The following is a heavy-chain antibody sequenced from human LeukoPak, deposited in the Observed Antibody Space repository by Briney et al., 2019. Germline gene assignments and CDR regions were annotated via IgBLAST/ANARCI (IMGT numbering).Heavy chain of an antibody. CDR1: GFTFSSYA. D-gene: IGHD6-13*01. Sequence: GGSLRLSCAASGFTFSSYAMSWVRQAPGKGLECVSGISGSGGSTYYADSVKGRFTISRGNSKNTLYVQMNSPRAEDTAVYYCARETAAAFFDYWGQGALVTVSS. J-gene: IGHJ4*02. V-gene: IGHV3-23*01. CDR2: ISGSGGST. CDR3: ARETAAAFFDY.